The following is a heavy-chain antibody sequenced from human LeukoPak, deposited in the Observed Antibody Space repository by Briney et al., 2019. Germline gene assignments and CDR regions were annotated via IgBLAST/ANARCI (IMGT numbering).Heavy chain of an antibody. CDR2: IYYSGST. Sequence: SETLSLTCTVSGGSISTYYWSWIRQPPGKGLEWIGYIYYSGSTNYNPSLKSRVTISVDTSKNQFSLKLSSVTAADTAVYYCAEGTGYFDPFDYWGQGTLVTVSS. CDR3: AEGTGYFDPFDY. V-gene: IGHV4-59*01. D-gene: IGHD3-9*01. CDR1: GGSISTYY. J-gene: IGHJ4*02.